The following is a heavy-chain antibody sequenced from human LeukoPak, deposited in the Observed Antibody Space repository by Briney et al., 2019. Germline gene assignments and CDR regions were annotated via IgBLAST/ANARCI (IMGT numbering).Heavy chain of an antibody. D-gene: IGHD3-10*01. V-gene: IGHV4-34*01. CDR3: ARSPHIWFAERGWFDP. CDR2: INHSGST. Sequence: SETLSLTYTVSGGSISSYYWSWIRQPPGKGLEWIGEINHSGSTNYNPSLKSRVTMTVDTSKSQFSLKLSSVTAADTAVYFCARSPHIWFAERGWFDPWGQGTLVTVSS. CDR1: GGSISSYY. J-gene: IGHJ5*02.